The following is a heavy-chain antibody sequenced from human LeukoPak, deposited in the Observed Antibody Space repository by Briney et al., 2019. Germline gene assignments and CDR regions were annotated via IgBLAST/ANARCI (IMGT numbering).Heavy chain of an antibody. J-gene: IGHJ4*02. CDR2: ISYDEANT. CDR3: SSATSMTTVTTDY. CDR1: GFAFSDYG. Sequence: PGGSLRLSCAASGFAFSDYGMHWVRQAPGKGLEWLAVISYDEANTYYADSVKGRFIVSRDNSENTVFLQMNSLSVEDTAIYYCSSATSMTTVTTDYWGQGTLVTVSS. V-gene: IGHV3-30*03. D-gene: IGHD4-17*01.